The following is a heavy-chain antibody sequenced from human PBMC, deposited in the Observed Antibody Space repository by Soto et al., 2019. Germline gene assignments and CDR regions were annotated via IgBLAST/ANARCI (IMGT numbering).Heavy chain of an antibody. Sequence: SETLSLTCAVSGGSISGGGFSWSWIRQPPGKGLEWIGYILHTGGTQYNPSLKSRVSMSVDTSKNQFSLKLSSVTAADTAVYYCARGLGYCSGGRCWRYWFDPWGQGTLVTVSS. CDR2: ILHTGGT. J-gene: IGHJ5*02. D-gene: IGHD2-15*01. CDR1: GGSISGGGFS. V-gene: IGHV4-30-2*01. CDR3: ARGLGYCSGGRCWRYWFDP.